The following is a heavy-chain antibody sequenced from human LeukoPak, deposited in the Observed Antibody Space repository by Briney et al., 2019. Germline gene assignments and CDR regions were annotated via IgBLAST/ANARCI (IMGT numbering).Heavy chain of an antibody. J-gene: IGHJ4*02. V-gene: IGHV4-4*02. CDR3: SRENGAFSPFGY. CDR2: ISLSGLT. D-gene: IGHD2-8*01. Sequence: PSETLSLTCGVSGGSITSTNWWSWVGHPPGQGLECIGEISLSGLTNYNPSLKSRVTMALDKSKNHLSLNLTSVTAADTAVYYCSRENGAFSPFGYWGQGTLVTVPS. CDR1: GGSITSTNW.